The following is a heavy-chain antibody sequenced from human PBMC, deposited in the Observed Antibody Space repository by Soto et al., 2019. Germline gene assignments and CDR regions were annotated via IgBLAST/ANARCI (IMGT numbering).Heavy chain of an antibody. CDR1: GYTFTSYG. Sequence: ASVKVSCKASGYTFTSYGISWVRQAPGQGLEWMGWISVDDGDTNYAQNFQGRVTMSTDTSTSTAYMEMRSLRSDDTAVYYCARDQVAKWAPGSAMVNYYYGMDAWGQGTTVTVSS. CDR3: ARDQVAKWAPGSAMVNYYYGMDA. CDR2: ISVDDGDT. J-gene: IGHJ6*02. D-gene: IGHD5-18*01. V-gene: IGHV1-18*04.